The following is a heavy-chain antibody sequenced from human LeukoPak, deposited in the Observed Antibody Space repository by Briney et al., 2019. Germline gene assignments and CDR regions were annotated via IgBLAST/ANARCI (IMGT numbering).Heavy chain of an antibody. V-gene: IGHV3-48*03. CDR3: ARDNV. J-gene: IGHJ6*02. CDR1: GFTFSSYE. CDR2: ISSGGRTI. Sequence: LGGSLRLSCAASGFTFSSYEMNWVRQGTGQGREWGSYISSGGRTIYYADSVKGRFSILRDNDKNSLYLQMNSLRAEDTAVYHCARDNVWGQGTTVTVSS.